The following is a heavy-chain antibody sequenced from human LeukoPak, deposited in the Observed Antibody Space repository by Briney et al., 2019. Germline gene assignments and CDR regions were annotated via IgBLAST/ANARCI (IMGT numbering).Heavy chain of an antibody. V-gene: IGHV3-21*01. D-gene: IGHD1-26*01. CDR1: GFTFSSYN. Sequence: PGGSLRLSCAASGFTFSSYNMNWVRQAPGRGLEWVSSISSSSTYMFYADSVKVRFTISRDNAKNSLYLRMDSLRAEDTAVYYCARYSGTYRDYWGQGTLVTVSS. J-gene: IGHJ4*02. CDR3: ARYSGTYRDY. CDR2: ISSSSTYM.